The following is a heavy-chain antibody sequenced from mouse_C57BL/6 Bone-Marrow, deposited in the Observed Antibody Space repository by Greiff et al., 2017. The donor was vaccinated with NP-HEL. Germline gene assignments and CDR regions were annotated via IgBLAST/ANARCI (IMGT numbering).Heavy chain of an antibody. D-gene: IGHD1-1*01. Sequence: VQLQQSGAELVRPGASVKLSCTVSGFNIKDDYMHWVKQRPEQGLEWIGWIDPENGDTEYASKFQGQATITAYTSSNTAYLQLSSLTSEDTAVYYCTTGGSSPYAMDYWGQGTSVTVSS. CDR1: GFNIKDDY. CDR3: TTGGSSPYAMDY. V-gene: IGHV14-4*01. J-gene: IGHJ4*01. CDR2: IDPENGDT.